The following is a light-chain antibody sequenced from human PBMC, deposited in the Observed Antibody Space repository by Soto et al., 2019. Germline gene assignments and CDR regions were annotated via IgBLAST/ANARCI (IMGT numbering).Light chain of an antibody. CDR2: GAS. CDR1: LTVSDNY. CDR3: QQYSTAPLT. V-gene: IGKV3-20*01. Sequence: PRERATLSCMASLTVSDNYLAWYQQKAGQAPRLVIYGASNRATGIPDRFSASGSGTDFTLTISRLEPEDFAVYYCQQYSTAPLTFGQGTKVDI. J-gene: IGKJ1*01.